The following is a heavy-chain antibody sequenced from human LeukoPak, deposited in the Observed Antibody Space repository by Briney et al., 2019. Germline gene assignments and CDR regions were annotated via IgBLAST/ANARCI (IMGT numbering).Heavy chain of an antibody. Sequence: GGSLRLSCVVSGFTLSNYAMNCVRQARGKGLEWVSGISGWAINTKCADSVEGWFTISRDNSLNTLYLQMNKLRAEDTAVYFCARRGIVIRGLLIIGFHKEAYYFDYWGQGVLVTVSS. V-gene: IGHV3-23*01. D-gene: IGHD3-10*01. CDR1: GFTLSNYA. CDR3: ARRGIVIRGLLIIGFHKEAYYFDY. J-gene: IGHJ4*02. CDR2: ISGWAINT.